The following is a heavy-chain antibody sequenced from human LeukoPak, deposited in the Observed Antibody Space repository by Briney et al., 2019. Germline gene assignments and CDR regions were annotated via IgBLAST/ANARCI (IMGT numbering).Heavy chain of an antibody. CDR1: GGSFSSYA. D-gene: IGHD1-26*01. J-gene: IGHJ4*02. V-gene: IGHV1-69*01. CDR2: IIPILDTA. CDR3: ARGPEYSGSYPLLDY. Sequence: SVKVSCKASGGSFSSYAISWVRQAPGQGLEWMGGIIPILDTANYAQKFQGRVTITADESTSTAYMELSSLRSEDTAVYYCARGPEYSGSYPLLDYWGQGTLVTASS.